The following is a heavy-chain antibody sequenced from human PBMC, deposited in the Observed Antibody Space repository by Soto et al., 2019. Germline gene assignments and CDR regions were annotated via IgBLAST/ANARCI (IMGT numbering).Heavy chain of an antibody. CDR1: GYSISSGYY. CDR2: ICHGGST. V-gene: IGHV4-38-2*01. D-gene: IGHD3-22*01. Sequence: PSETLSLTCAVSGYSISSGYYCGWLRQPPGKGLEWIGSICHGGSTYYNPSLNSRVTLSIDMTNNHVSLILNSVTAADTAVYYCARVGPWVPYYYDSSPYTFENWFDPWGQGTLVTVSS. CDR3: ARVGPWVPYYYDSSPYTFENWFDP. J-gene: IGHJ5*02.